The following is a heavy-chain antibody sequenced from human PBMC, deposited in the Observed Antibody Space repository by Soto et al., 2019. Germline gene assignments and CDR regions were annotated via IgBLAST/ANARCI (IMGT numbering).Heavy chain of an antibody. CDR2: IYYSGST. Sequence: SETPSLTCTVSGGSISSGDYYWSWIRQPPGKGLEWIGYIYYSGSTYYNPSLKSRVTISVDTSKNQFSLKLSSVTAADTAVYYCARRITLYCSSTSCAPGWFDPWGQGTLVTVSS. V-gene: IGHV4-30-4*01. D-gene: IGHD2-2*01. CDR1: GGSISSGDYY. J-gene: IGHJ5*02. CDR3: ARRITLYCSSTSCAPGWFDP.